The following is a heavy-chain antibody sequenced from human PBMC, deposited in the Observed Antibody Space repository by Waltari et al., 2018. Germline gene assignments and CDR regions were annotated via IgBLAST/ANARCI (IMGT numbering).Heavy chain of an antibody. J-gene: IGHJ5*02. V-gene: IGHV4-4*07. Sequence: QVQLQESGPGLVKPSETLSLTCTVSGGSISSYYWRWIRQPAGKGLEWIGRIYTSGSTNYNPSLKSRVTISVDKSKNQFSLKLSSVTAADTAVYYCARDLTFTMATNWFDPWGQGTLVTVSS. CDR3: ARDLTFTMATNWFDP. CDR1: GGSISSYY. D-gene: IGHD3-10*01. CDR2: IYTSGST.